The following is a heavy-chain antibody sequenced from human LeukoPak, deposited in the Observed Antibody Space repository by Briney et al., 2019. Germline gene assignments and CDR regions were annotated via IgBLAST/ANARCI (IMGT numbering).Heavy chain of an antibody. J-gene: IGHJ3*02. Sequence: GRSLRLSCAASGFTFDDYAMHWVRQAPGKGLEWVSGISWNSGSIGYADPVKGRFTISRDNAKNSLYLQMNSLRAEDTALYYCAKDLGSEDAFDIWGQGTMVTVSS. V-gene: IGHV3-9*01. CDR1: GFTFDDYA. CDR3: AKDLGSEDAFDI. CDR2: ISWNSGSI. D-gene: IGHD2-15*01.